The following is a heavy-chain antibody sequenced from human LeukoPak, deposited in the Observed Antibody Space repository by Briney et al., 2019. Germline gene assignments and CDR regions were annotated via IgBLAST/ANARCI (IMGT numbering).Heavy chain of an antibody. D-gene: IGHD3-22*01. V-gene: IGHV1-69*13. CDR3: ASFNCYDSGGYHDY. CDR1: GGTFSSYA. Sequence: SVKVSCKASGGTFSSYAISWVRQAPGQGLEWMGGIIPIFGTANYAQKFQGRVTITADESTSTAYMELSSLRSEDTAVYYCASFNCYDSGGYHDYWGQGTLVTVSS. J-gene: IGHJ4*02. CDR2: IIPIFGTA.